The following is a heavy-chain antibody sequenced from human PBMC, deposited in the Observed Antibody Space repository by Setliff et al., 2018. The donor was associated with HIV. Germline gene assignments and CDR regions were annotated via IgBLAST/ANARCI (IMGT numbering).Heavy chain of an antibody. CDR2: IDPDRGDT. Sequence: ASVKVSCKVSGYTFPDYYMQWDRQAPGKGLEWMGLIDPDRGDTVYAEKFQGRVTITADRSIDIAYMKLSSLTSEDTAMYFCAWGTQRPIDSWGQGTLVTVSS. D-gene: IGHD3-16*01. CDR3: AWGTQRPIDS. V-gene: IGHV1-69-2*01. CDR1: GYTFPDYY. J-gene: IGHJ4*02.